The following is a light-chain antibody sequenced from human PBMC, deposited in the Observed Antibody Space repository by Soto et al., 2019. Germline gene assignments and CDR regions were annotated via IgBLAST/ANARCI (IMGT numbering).Light chain of an antibody. CDR3: GTWDGSLTAL. Sequence: QSVLTQPPSVSAAPGQRVTISCSGSSPNIGSHYVSWYQQLPGTAPKLLIYDNDKRPSGIPDRFSGSKSGTSATLDITGLQTGDEADYYCGTWDGSLTALFGGGTKLTVL. CDR1: SPNIGSHY. J-gene: IGLJ2*01. V-gene: IGLV1-51*01. CDR2: DND.